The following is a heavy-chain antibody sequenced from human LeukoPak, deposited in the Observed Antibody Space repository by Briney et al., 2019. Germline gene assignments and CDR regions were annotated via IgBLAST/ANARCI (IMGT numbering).Heavy chain of an antibody. D-gene: IGHD3-9*01. J-gene: IGHJ4*02. Sequence: GGSLRLSCAASGFTFSSYWMSWVRQAPGKGLEWVANIKQDGSEKYYVDSVKGRFTISRDNAKNPLYLQMNSLRAEDTAVYYCARIRYFDWLLYGGGFDYWGQGTLVTVSS. CDR3: ARIRYFDWLLYGGGFDY. V-gene: IGHV3-7*01. CDR1: GFTFSSYW. CDR2: IKQDGSEK.